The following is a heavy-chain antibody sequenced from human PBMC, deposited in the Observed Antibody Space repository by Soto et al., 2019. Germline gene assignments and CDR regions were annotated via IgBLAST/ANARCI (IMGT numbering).Heavy chain of an antibody. D-gene: IGHD1-26*01. J-gene: IGHJ4*02. CDR3: VHRLATGATTPDY. Sequence: QITLKESGPSLVKPTQTLTLTCTFSGFSLSTSGVGVCWILQPPGKALEWLALIFWDDDKRYRPSLKTRLTISTDDATNQVVLTLSNMDPVDTATYYGVHRLATGATTPDYWGQGTLVTVSS. CDR1: GFSLSTSGVG. V-gene: IGHV2-5*02. CDR2: IFWDDDK.